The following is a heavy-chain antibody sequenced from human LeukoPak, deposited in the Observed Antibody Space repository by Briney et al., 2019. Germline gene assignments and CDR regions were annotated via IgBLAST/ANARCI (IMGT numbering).Heavy chain of an antibody. D-gene: IGHD2-15*01. CDR2: IYYSGST. V-gene: IGHV4-59*08. CDR1: GGSIRTYY. Sequence: SETLSLTCTVSGGSIRTYYWSWIRQPPGKGLEWIGYIYYSGSTNYNPSLKSRVIIVVDTSKNQFSLKLSSVTAADTSVYYCARHVSVRGRGGEWFDPWGQGILVSVSS. J-gene: IGHJ5*02. CDR3: ARHVSVRGRGGEWFDP.